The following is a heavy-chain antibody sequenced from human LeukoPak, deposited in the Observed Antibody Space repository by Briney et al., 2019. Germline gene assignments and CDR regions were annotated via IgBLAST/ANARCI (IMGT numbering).Heavy chain of an antibody. CDR2: VNRDGSET. J-gene: IGHJ6*02. Sequence: GGSLRLSCAASGFALGSHWMTWVRQVPGRGPEWVANVNRDGSETYYLDSVKGRFTISKDNAKNSLYLQMNSLRAEDTALYHCARNNGMDVWGQGTTVIVSS. CDR1: GFALGSHW. V-gene: IGHV3-7*03. CDR3: ARNNGMDV.